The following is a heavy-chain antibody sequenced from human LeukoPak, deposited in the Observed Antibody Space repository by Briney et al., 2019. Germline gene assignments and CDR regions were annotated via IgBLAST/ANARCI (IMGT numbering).Heavy chain of an antibody. V-gene: IGHV3-23*01. D-gene: IGHD2-2*01. CDR3: AKFEGYCSSTSCHGSSFDY. Sequence: PGGSLRLSCAASGFTFCNYAMSWVRQAPGKGLEWVSSLSGSGGTTFYVDSVKGRFTISRDNSKNTLYLQMNSLRAEDTAVYYCAKFEGYCSSTSCHGSSFDYWGQGTLVTVSS. J-gene: IGHJ4*02. CDR2: LSGSGGTT. CDR1: GFTFCNYA.